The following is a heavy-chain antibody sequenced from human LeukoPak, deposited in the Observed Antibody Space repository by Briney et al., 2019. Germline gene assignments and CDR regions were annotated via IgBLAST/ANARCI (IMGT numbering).Heavy chain of an antibody. CDR2: IYYSGST. D-gene: IGHD2-2*01. CDR3: ARVFCSSTSCYPYFDY. CDR1: GSSISSGGYY. J-gene: IGHJ4*02. V-gene: IGHV4-31*03. Sequence: SETLSLTCTVSGSSISSGGYYWSWIRQHPGKGLEWIGYIYYSGSTYYNPSLKSRVTISVDTSKNQFSLKLSSVTAADTAVYYCARVFCSSTSCYPYFDYWGQGTLVTVSS.